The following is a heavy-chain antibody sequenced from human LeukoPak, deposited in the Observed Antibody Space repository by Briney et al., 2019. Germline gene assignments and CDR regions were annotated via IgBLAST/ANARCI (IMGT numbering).Heavy chain of an antibody. CDR3: ARGGATTTSRVYYYSGMDV. Sequence: PSETLSLTCTVSGGSISSYYWSWIRQPAGKGLGWIGRIYLSGSTNYNPSLQSRVTMSVATSKNQFSLKLSSVTAADTAVYYCARGGATTTSRVYYYSGMDVWGQGTTVTVSS. CDR2: IYLSGST. J-gene: IGHJ6*02. D-gene: IGHD1-26*01. CDR1: GGSISSYY. V-gene: IGHV4-4*07.